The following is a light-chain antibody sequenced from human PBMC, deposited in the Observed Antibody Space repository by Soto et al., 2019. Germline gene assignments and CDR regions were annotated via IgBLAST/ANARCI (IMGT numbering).Light chain of an antibody. J-gene: IGKJ1*01. Sequence: DIQMTQSPCTLSASVGDRVTITCRASQSISSWLAWYQQKPGKAPKLLIYDASSLESGVPSRFSGSGSGTEFTLTISSLQPDDFATYYCQQYVTAFRSFGQGTKVDIK. V-gene: IGKV1-5*01. CDR3: QQYVTAFRS. CDR1: QSISSW. CDR2: DAS.